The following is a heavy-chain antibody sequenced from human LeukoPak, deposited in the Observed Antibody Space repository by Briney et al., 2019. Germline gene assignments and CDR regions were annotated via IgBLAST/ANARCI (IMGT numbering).Heavy chain of an antibody. CDR1: GYIFTNYV. Sequence: ASVKVSCKASGYIFTNYVIHWVRQAPGQRLEWMGWVNAGNGNTKYSQKFQGRVTITRDTSASTAYMELSSLRSEDTAVYFCARESPCSGYGCHARLDYWGQGTLVTVSS. CDR2: VNAGNGNT. D-gene: IGHD3-22*01. J-gene: IGHJ4*02. V-gene: IGHV1-3*01. CDR3: ARESPCSGYGCHARLDY.